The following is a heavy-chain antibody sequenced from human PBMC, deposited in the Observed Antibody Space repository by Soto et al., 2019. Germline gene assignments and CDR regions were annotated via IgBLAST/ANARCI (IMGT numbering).Heavy chain of an antibody. Sequence: ASVKVSCKAPGYTFTSYGISWVRQAPGQGLEWMGWISAYNGNTNYAQKLQGRVTMTTDTSTSTAYMELRSLRSDDTAVYYCARQSLGSSTSINLDYWGQGTLVTVSS. D-gene: IGHD2-2*01. V-gene: IGHV1-18*01. CDR3: ARQSLGSSTSINLDY. J-gene: IGHJ4*02. CDR1: GYTFTSYG. CDR2: ISAYNGNT.